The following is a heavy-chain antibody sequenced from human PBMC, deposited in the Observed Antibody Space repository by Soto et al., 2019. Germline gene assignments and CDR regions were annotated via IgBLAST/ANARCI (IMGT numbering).Heavy chain of an antibody. CDR2: FHFSGST. D-gene: IGHD5-18*01. CDR3: ARASGYSYGYDDFFDN. CDR1: GGSINGYY. J-gene: IGHJ4*01. V-gene: IGHV4-59*01. Sequence: LSLTCPVSGGSINGYYWTWLRQSPTNGLEWIGYFHFSGSTKYNPSLESRLTISADTSKNQIPLTLSSVTAADTAVYYCARASGYSYGYDDFFDNWGQGTLVTVSS.